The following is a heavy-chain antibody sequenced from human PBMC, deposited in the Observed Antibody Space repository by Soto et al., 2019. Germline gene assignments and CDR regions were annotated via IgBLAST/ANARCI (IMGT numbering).Heavy chain of an antibody. V-gene: IGHV1-2*02. CDR1: GYTFTGYY. CDR2: INPNSGGT. D-gene: IGHD3-22*01. CDR3: ARDAYYDSSLNLDY. J-gene: IGHJ4*02. Sequence: ASVKVSCKASGYTFTGYYIHWVRQAPGQGLEWMGWINPNSGGTNYAQKFQGRVTMTRDTSISTAYMELSRLRSDDTAVYYCARDAYYDSSLNLDYWGQGTLVPVS.